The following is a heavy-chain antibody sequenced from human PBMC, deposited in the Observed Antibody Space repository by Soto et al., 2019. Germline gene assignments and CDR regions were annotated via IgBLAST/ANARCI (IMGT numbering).Heavy chain of an antibody. D-gene: IGHD6-19*01. CDR1: GFTFDDYA. CDR2: ISWNSGSI. V-gene: IGHV3-9*01. Sequence: DVQLVESGGGLVQPGRSLRLSCAASGFTFDDYAMHWVRQAPGKGLEWVSGISWNSGSIGYADSVKGRFTISRDNAKNSLYLQMNSLRAEDTALYYCAKDRGIAVAGTGLGYWGQGTLVTVSS. J-gene: IGHJ4*02. CDR3: AKDRGIAVAGTGLGY.